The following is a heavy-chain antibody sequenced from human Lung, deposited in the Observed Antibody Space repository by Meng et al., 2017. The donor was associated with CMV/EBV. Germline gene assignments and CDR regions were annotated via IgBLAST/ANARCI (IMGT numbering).Heavy chain of an antibody. Sequence: SETLSLTCAVYGGSFSGYYWSWIRQPPGKGLEWIGEINHSGSTNYNPSLKSRVTISVDTSKNQFTLKLSSVTAADTAVYYCARAGRSYGMDVWGQGTTVTVSS. CDR1: GGSFSGYY. V-gene: IGHV4-34*01. J-gene: IGHJ6*02. CDR2: INHSGST. CDR3: ARAGRSYGMDV.